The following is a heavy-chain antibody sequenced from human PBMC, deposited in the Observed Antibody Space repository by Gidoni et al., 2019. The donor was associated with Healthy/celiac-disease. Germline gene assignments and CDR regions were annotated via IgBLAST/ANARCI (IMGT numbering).Heavy chain of an antibody. D-gene: IGHD2-15*01. CDR1: GGSISSSSYY. CDR3: ATLGVVVAATLDY. J-gene: IGHJ4*02. CDR2: IYYSGST. Sequence: QLQLQESGPGLVKPSETLSLTCTVSGGSISSSSYYWGWIRQPPGKGLEWIGSIYYSGSTYYNPSLKSRVTISVDTSKNQFSLKLSSVTAADTAVYYCATLGVVVAATLDYWGQGTLVTVSS. V-gene: IGHV4-39*01.